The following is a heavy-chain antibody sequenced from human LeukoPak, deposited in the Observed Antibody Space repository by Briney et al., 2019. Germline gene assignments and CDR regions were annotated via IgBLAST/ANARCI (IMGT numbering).Heavy chain of an antibody. CDR3: AKDWGAHTYYYYGMDV. CDR1: GFTFSSYG. D-gene: IGHD3-16*01. V-gene: IGHV3-30*18. CDR2: ISYDGSNK. Sequence: QTGGSLRLSCAAPGFTFSSYGMHWVRQAPGKGLEWVAVISYDGSNKYYADSVKGRFTISRDNSKNTLYLQLNSLRAEDTAVYYCAKDWGAHTYYYYGMDVWGQGTTVTVSS. J-gene: IGHJ6*02.